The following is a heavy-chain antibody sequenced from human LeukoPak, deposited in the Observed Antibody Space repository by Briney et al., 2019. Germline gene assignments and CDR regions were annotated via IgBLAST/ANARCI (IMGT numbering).Heavy chain of an antibody. CDR1: GFTFSGYA. Sequence: PGGSLRLSCAASGFTFSGYAMSWVRQAPGKGLEWVSAISGSGGSTYYADSVKGRFTISRDNSKNTLYLQMNSLRAEDTAVYYCAKQGRDWLRDYYYYMDVWGKGTTVTISS. CDR2: ISGSGGST. CDR3: AKQGRDWLRDYYYYMDV. V-gene: IGHV3-23*01. J-gene: IGHJ6*03. D-gene: IGHD3-9*01.